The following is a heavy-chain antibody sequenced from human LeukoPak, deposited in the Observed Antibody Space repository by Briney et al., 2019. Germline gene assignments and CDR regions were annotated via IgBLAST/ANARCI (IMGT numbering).Heavy chain of an antibody. CDR2: ISADAVDT. Sequence: PGGSLRLSRAASGFTFNNHAMTWVRQAPGKGLEWVSAISADAVDTFYAPSVEGRFTISRDNSKNTLYLQINSLRAEDTAIYYCAKDVWWSVSWGQGTLVTVSS. D-gene: IGHD2-8*02. CDR3: AKDVWWSVS. V-gene: IGHV3-23*01. J-gene: IGHJ5*02. CDR1: GFTFNNHA.